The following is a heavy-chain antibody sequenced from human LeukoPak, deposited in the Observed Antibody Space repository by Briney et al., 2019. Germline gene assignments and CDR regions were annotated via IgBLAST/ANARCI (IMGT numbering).Heavy chain of an antibody. CDR1: GYTFTGYY. CDR2: INPNSGGT. Sequence: ASVKVSCKASGYTFTGYYMHWVRQAPGQGLEWMEWINPNSGGTNYAQKFQGRVTMTRDTSISTAYMELSRLRSDDTAVYYCARVSHSTIFGVVRGGAFDIWGQGTMVTVSS. J-gene: IGHJ3*02. D-gene: IGHD3-3*01. CDR3: ARVSHSTIFGVVRGGAFDI. V-gene: IGHV1-2*02.